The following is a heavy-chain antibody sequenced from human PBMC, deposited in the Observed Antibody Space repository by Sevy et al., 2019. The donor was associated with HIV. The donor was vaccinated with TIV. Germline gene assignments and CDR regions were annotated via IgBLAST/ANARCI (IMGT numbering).Heavy chain of an antibody. D-gene: IGHD4-17*01. V-gene: IGHV3-30*18. CDR3: TKDPPVYGDFPYGMDV. J-gene: IGHJ6*02. CDR2: ISHDGSKK. Sequence: GGSLRLSCAASGFIFDYYGMHWVRQAPGKGLEWVALISHDGSKKYYADSVKGRFTISRVNSKNTLYLQMNTLRRDDTAAYFCTKDPPVYGDFPYGMDVWGQRTTVTVSS. CDR1: GFIFDYYG.